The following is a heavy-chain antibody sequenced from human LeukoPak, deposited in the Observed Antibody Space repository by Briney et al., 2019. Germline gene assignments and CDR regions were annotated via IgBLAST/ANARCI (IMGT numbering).Heavy chain of an antibody. V-gene: IGHV3-13*01. J-gene: IGHJ3*02. CDR3: ARADGDYAVGGGNAFDI. CDR1: GFTFSSYD. Sequence: GGSLRLSCAASGFTFSSYDMHWVRHATGKGLEWVSAICTAGDTYYPGSVKGRFTISRENAKNSLYLQMNSLRAGDTAVYYCARADGDYAVGGGNAFDIWGQGTMVTVSS. CDR2: ICTAGDT. D-gene: IGHD4-17*01.